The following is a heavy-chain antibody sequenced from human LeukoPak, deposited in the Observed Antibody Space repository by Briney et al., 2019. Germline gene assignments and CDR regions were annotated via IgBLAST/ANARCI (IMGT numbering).Heavy chain of an antibody. D-gene: IGHD3-22*01. CDR3: ARDSGSHYDSSGYYR. J-gene: IGHJ5*02. CDR1: GFTVSSNY. CDR2: IYSGGST. Sequence: GGSLRLSCAASGFTVSSNYMSWVRQAPGKGLEWVSVIYSGGSTYYADSVKGRFTISRDNSKNTLYLQMNSLRAEDTAVYYCARDSGSHYDSSGYYRWGQGTLVTVSS. V-gene: IGHV3-53*01.